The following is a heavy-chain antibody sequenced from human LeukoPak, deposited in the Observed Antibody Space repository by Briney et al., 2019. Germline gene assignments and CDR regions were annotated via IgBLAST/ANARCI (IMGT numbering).Heavy chain of an antibody. CDR3: ARHYAAAGTDYYYYYMDV. Sequence: GESLKISCKGSGYSFTSYWIGWVRQLPGKGLEWMGIIYPGDSDTRYSPSFQGQVTISADKSISTAYLQWSSLKASDTAMYYCARHYAAAGTDYYYYYMDVWGKGTTVTVSS. D-gene: IGHD6-13*01. CDR2: IYPGDSDT. V-gene: IGHV5-51*01. J-gene: IGHJ6*03. CDR1: GYSFTSYW.